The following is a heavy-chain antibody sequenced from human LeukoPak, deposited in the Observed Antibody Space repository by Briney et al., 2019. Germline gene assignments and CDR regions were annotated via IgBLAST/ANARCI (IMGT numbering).Heavy chain of an antibody. CDR3: ARGGIVGGTPGGSFEI. D-gene: IGHD1-26*01. V-gene: IGHV1-46*01. Sequence: ASVKVSCKASGYTFTSYYMHWVRQAPGQGLEWIGIINPSGGSTSYAQKFQDRVTVTRDTSTSTVYMELSSLRSEDTAIYYCARGGIVGGTPGGSFEIWGHGTMVTVSS. CDR2: INPSGGST. CDR1: GYTFTSYY. J-gene: IGHJ3*02.